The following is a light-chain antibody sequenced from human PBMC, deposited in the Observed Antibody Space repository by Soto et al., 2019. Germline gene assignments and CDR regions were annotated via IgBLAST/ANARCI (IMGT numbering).Light chain of an antibody. Sequence: QSVLTQPPSVSAAPGQKVTISCSGSSSNIGNEYVSWYQHLPGTAPKLLIYDNNKRPSGIPDRFSGSKSGTSATLGITGPQTGDEAEYYCATWDSSLSGVVFGGGTKLTV. CDR1: SSNIGNEY. CDR3: ATWDSSLSGVV. J-gene: IGLJ2*01. V-gene: IGLV1-51*01. CDR2: DNN.